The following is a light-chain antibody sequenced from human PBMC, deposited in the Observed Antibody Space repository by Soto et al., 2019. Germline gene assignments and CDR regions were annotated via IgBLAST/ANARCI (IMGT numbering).Light chain of an antibody. CDR1: QSVSSSY. V-gene: IGKV3-20*01. CDR2: VAS. Sequence: EIVLKQSPGTLSLSPGERATLSCRASQSVSSSYLAWYQQKPGQAPRLLIYVASSRATGIPDRCSGSGSGTDFTFTISRLEPEAFAVYYCQQYGSLPITCGQGTRLEIK. J-gene: IGKJ5*01. CDR3: QQYGSLPIT.